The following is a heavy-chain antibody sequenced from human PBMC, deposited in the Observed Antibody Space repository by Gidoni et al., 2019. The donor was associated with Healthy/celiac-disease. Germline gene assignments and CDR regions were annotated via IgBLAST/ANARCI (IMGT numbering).Heavy chain of an antibody. Sequence: QVQLVESGGGVVQPGRSLSPSCAAPGFTFISYAMHWVRQAPGKGLEWVAVISYDGSNKYYADSVKGRFTISRDNSKNTLYLQMNSLRAEDTAVYYCAREDEQLGIYYYYGMDVWGQGTTVTVSS. D-gene: IGHD6-13*01. J-gene: IGHJ6*02. CDR1: GFTFISYA. CDR3: AREDEQLGIYYYYGMDV. CDR2: ISYDGSNK. V-gene: IGHV3-30-3*01.